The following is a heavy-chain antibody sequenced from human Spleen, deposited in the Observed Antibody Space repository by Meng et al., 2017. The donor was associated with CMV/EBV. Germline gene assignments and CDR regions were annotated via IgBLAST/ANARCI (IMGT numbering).Heavy chain of an antibody. D-gene: IGHD3-10*01. CDR2: ISSSSSYI. CDR3: AKDMGWFGEPRGWFDP. Sequence: GGSLRLSCAASGFTFSSYSMNWVRQAPGKGLEWVSSISSSSSYIYYADSVKGRFTISRDNAKNSLYLQMNSLRAEDTAVYYCAKDMGWFGEPRGWFDPWGQGTLVTVSS. CDR1: GFTFSSYS. V-gene: IGHV3-21*01. J-gene: IGHJ5*02.